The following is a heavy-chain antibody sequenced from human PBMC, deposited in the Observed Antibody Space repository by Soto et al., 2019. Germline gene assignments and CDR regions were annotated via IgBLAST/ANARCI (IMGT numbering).Heavy chain of an antibody. CDR3: ARPAANYDYWSGQFIYYYYMDI. V-gene: IGHV1-18*01. CDR2: ISAYNGNT. D-gene: IGHD3-3*01. J-gene: IGHJ6*03. CDR1: GYTFTSYG. Sequence: ASVKVSCKASGYTFTSYGISWVRQAPGQGLEWMGWISAYNGNTNYAQKLQGRVTMTTDTSTSTAYMELRSLRSDDTAVYYCARPAANYDYWSGQFIYYYYMDIWGKGTTVTVS.